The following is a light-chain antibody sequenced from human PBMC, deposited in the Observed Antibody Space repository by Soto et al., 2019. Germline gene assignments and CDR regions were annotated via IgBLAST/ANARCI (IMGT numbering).Light chain of an antibody. CDR3: CSYAGRDTLGM. J-gene: IGLJ3*02. CDR2: DVT. V-gene: IGLV2-11*01. Sequence: QSALIQPRSVSGSPGQSVTISYTGSSSDVGGYNFVSWYQQHPGKVPRLMIYDVTKRPTGVPDRFSGSKSGNTASLTISGLLVEDEADYYCCSYAGRDTLGMFGGGTKLTVL. CDR1: SSDVGGYNF.